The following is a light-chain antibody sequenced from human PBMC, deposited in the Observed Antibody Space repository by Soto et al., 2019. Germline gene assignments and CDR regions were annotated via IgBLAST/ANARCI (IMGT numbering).Light chain of an antibody. CDR3: SSFTTSSTFV. Sequence: APASPGFWVPGQASSLSSPRKNSEVGRYNYVSWFQQHPGKVPKLIIYDVNNWPSGVSDRFSGSKSGNTASLTISGLQPEDEADYYCSSFTTSSTFVFGTGTKVTVL. J-gene: IGLJ1*01. V-gene: IGLV2-14*03. CDR1: NSEVGRYNY. CDR2: DVN.